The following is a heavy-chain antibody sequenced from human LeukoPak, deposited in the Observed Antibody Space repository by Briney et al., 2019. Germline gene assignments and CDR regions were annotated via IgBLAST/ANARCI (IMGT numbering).Heavy chain of an antibody. Sequence: SETLSLTCTVSGASISTSGYWWGWIRQPPGKGLEWIGTIYDSGSTLYNPSLKSRVTISADTSKSQFSLKLNSVTAADTAVYHCAKRAYGTGFGYWGQGILVTVSS. CDR3: AKRAYGTGFGY. D-gene: IGHD3/OR15-3a*01. V-gene: IGHV4-39*01. J-gene: IGHJ4*02. CDR1: GASISTSGYW. CDR2: IYDSGST.